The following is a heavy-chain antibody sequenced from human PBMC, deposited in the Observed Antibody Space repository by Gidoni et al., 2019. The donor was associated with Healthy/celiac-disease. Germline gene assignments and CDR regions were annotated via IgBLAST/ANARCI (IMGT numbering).Heavy chain of an antibody. V-gene: IGHV3-30*18. CDR2: ISYDGSNK. CDR1: GFTFSRYA. J-gene: IGHJ3*02. CDR3: AKADEHMIVVVIPGKGAFDI. Sequence: QVQLVVSGGGVVQPGRSLRLSCAASGFTFSRYAMHWVRQAPGKGLEWVSVISYDGSNKYYADYVKGRFNISRDNSKNTLYLQMNSLRAEDTAVYYCAKADEHMIVVVIPGKGAFDIWGQGTMVTVSS. D-gene: IGHD3-22*01.